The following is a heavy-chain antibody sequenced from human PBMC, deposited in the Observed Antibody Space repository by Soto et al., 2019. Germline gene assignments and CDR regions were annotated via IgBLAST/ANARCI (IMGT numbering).Heavy chain of an antibody. V-gene: IGHV3-21*01. J-gene: IGHJ6*04. D-gene: IGHD3-22*01. CDR2: ISSSSSYI. Sequence: EVQLVESGGGLVKPGGSLRLSCAASGFTFSSYSMNWVRQAPGKGLEWVSSISSSSSYIYYADSVKGRFTISRDNAKNSLYLQMNSLRAEDTAVYYCARVVDYYDPYYYYGMYVWGKGTTVTVSS. CDR3: ARVVDYYDPYYYYGMYV. CDR1: GFTFSSYS.